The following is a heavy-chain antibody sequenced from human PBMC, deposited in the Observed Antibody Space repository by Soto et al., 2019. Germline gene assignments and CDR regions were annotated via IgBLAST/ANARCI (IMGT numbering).Heavy chain of an antibody. Sequence: SETLSLTCTVSGGSITSGGYYWSWIRQHPGKGLEWIGYIYYSGFTYYNPSLKSRVTISVDKSKNQFSLKLSSLTAADTAVYYCARVVRGISEYYYYYVMDVWGQGTTVTVSS. J-gene: IGHJ6*02. D-gene: IGHD2-15*01. V-gene: IGHV4-31*03. CDR1: GGSITSGGYY. CDR2: IYYSGFT. CDR3: ARVVRGISEYYYYYVMDV.